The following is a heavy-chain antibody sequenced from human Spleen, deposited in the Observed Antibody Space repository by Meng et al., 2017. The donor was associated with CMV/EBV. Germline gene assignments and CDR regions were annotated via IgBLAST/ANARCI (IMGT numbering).Heavy chain of an antibody. J-gene: IGHJ2*01. CDR2: INHSGST. Sequence: GSFSGYYWSWIRQPPGKGLEWIGAINHSGSTNYNPSLKSRVTISVDTSKNQFSLKLSSVTAADTAVYYCARNAGLAAAGTVPWYFDLWGRGTLVTVSS. CDR3: ARNAGLAAAGTVPWYFDL. V-gene: IGHV4-34*01. CDR1: GSFSGYY. D-gene: IGHD6-13*01.